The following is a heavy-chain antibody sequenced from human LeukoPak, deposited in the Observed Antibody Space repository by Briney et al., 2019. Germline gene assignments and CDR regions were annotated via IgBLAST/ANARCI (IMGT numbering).Heavy chain of an antibody. CDR3: ARAGVGFGPYYYYMDV. CDR2: IYYSGST. J-gene: IGHJ6*03. Sequence: SQTLSLTCTVSGGSISSGGYYWSWIRQHPGKGLEWIGYIYYSGSTYYNPSLKSRVTISVDTSKNQFSLKLSPVTAPDTAVYYCARAGVGFGPYYYYMDVWGKGTTVTVSS. CDR1: GGSISSGGYY. V-gene: IGHV4-31*03. D-gene: IGHD1-26*01.